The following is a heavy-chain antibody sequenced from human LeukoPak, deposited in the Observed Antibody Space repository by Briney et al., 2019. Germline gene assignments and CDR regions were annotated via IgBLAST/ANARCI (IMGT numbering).Heavy chain of an antibody. V-gene: IGHV4-61*02. D-gene: IGHD5-18*01. J-gene: IGHJ5*02. Sequence: SETLSLTCTVSGGSISSGSYYWSWIRQPAGKGLEWIGRIYTSGSTNYNPSLKSRVTISVDTSKNQFSLKLSSVTAADTAVYYCARDLGYSYGFPWGQGTLVTVSS. CDR3: ARDLGYSYGFP. CDR2: IYTSGST. CDR1: GGSISSGSYY.